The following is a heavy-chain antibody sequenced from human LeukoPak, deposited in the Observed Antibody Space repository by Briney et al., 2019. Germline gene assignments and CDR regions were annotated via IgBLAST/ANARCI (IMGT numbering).Heavy chain of an antibody. J-gene: IGHJ4*02. V-gene: IGHV3-15*01. D-gene: IGHD5-18*01. CDR2: IKSKTDGGTT. CDR1: GFTFSSYE. CDR3: TTYPFSSYGLTFDY. Sequence: GGSLRLSCAASGFTFSSYEMNWVRQAPGKGLEWVGRIKSKTDGGTTDYAATVKGRFTISRDDSKNTLYLQMNSLKTEDTAVYYCTTYPFSSYGLTFDYWGQGTLVTVSS.